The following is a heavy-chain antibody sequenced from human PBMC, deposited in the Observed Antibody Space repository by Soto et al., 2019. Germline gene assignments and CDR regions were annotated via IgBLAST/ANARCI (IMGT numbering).Heavy chain of an antibody. CDR3: ARVRLGAPPRYFDY. CDR1: GGSISSGGYS. Sequence: SETLSLSCAVSGGSISSGGYSWSWIRQPPGKGLEWIGYIYHSGSTYYNPSLKSRVTISVDRSKNQFSLKLSSVTAADTAVYYCARVRLGAPPRYFDYWGQGALVTVSS. CDR2: IYHSGST. D-gene: IGHD1-26*01. V-gene: IGHV4-30-2*01. J-gene: IGHJ4*02.